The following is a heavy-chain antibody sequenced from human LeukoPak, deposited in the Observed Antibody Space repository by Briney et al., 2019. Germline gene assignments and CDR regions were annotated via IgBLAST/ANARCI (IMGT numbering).Heavy chain of an antibody. D-gene: IGHD4-11*01. CDR1: GFTFSSYG. CDR3: AKDASSNYYYFDY. Sequence: GSLRLSCAASGFTFSSYGMHWVRQAPGKGLEWVAVIWYDGSNKYYADSVKGRFTISRDNSKNTLYLQMNSLRAEDTAVYYCAKDASSNYYYFDYWGQGTLVTVSS. J-gene: IGHJ4*02. V-gene: IGHV3-33*06. CDR2: IWYDGSNK.